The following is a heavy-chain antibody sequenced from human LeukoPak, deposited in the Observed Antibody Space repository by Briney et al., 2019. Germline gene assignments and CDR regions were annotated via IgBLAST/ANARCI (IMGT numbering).Heavy chain of an antibody. Sequence: PGGSLRLSCAASGFTFDDYGMSWVRQAPGKGLEWVANIKQDGSEKYYVDSVKGRFTISRDNAKNSLYLQMNSLRAEDTAVYYCARDASGYDWGQGTLVTVSS. CDR2: IKQDGSEK. CDR3: ARDASGYD. V-gene: IGHV3-7*01. D-gene: IGHD5-12*01. J-gene: IGHJ4*02. CDR1: GFTFDDYG.